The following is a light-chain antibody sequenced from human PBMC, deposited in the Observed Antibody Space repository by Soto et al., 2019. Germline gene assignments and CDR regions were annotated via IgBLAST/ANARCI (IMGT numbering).Light chain of an antibody. J-gene: IGKJ3*01. CDR3: QQYYSVPFT. CDR2: WAS. V-gene: IGKV4-1*01. Sequence: DIVMTQSPDSLAVSLGEWTTINCKSSQSVLYTSDNKNYLAWYQQKPGQPPKLHIYWASTRESGVPDRFSGSGSGTDFTLTICYLQAEDVGVYYCQQYYSVPFTFGPGTKVDIK. CDR1: QSVLYTSDNKNY.